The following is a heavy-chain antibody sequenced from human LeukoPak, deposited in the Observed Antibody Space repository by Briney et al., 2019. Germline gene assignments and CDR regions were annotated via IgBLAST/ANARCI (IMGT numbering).Heavy chain of an antibody. CDR1: GGTFSTYD. CDR2: SIPIFGAA. D-gene: IGHD3-22*01. Sequence: GAPVKASCKPSGGTFSTYDIRWGRQAPGQGHEWVGGSIPIFGAANYAQKFQGRVTIAADESTSSAYMELSSLRSEDTAVYYCSKDVFSSGYYVGRYSFDYWGQGTLVTVSS. J-gene: IGHJ4*02. CDR3: SKDVFSSGYYVGRYSFDY. V-gene: IGHV1-69*01.